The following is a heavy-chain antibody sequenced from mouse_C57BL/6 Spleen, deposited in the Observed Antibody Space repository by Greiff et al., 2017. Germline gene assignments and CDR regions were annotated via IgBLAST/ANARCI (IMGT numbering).Heavy chain of an antibody. CDR2: ISDGGSYT. J-gene: IGHJ1*03. D-gene: IGHD2-1*01. Sequence: EVQLMESGGGLVKPGGSLKLSCAASGFTFSSYAMPWVRQTPEKRLEWVATISDGGSYTYYPDNVKGRFTINVDNSKNRLYMQMSRLKSEDTALYYCARDRCNRYFDFWGTGTSVTVSS. CDR3: ARDRCNRYFDF. V-gene: IGHV5-4*01. CDR1: GFTFSSYA.